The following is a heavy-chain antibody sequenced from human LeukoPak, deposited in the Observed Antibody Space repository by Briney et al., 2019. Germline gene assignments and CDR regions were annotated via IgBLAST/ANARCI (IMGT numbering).Heavy chain of an antibody. J-gene: IGHJ4*02. V-gene: IGHV4-30-4*08. Sequence: PSETLSLTCTVSGGSISSGDYYWSWIRQPPGKGLEWIGYIYYSGSTYYNPSLKSRVTISVDRSKNQFSLKLSSVTAADTAVYYCARGKGYCSGGSCYSGIVYYFDYWGQGTLVTVSS. D-gene: IGHD2-15*01. CDR1: GGSISSGDYY. CDR3: ARGKGYCSGGSCYSGIVYYFDY. CDR2: IYYSGST.